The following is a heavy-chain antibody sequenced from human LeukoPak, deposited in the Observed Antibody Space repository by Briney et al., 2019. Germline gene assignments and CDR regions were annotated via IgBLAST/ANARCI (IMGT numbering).Heavy chain of an antibody. CDR3: ARVGGSGSYTSHYFDY. D-gene: IGHD3-10*01. CDR1: GGTFSSYA. V-gene: IGHV1-69*13. Sequence: GASVKVSCKASGGTFSSYAISWVRQAPGRGLEWMGGIIPIFTTANHAQKFQGRVTITADESTSTAYMELSSLRSEDTAVYYCARVGGSGSYTSHYFDYWGQGTLVTVSS. CDR2: IIPIFTTA. J-gene: IGHJ4*02.